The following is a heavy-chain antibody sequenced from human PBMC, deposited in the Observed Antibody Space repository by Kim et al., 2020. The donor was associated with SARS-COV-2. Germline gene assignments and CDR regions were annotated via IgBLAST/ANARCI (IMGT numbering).Heavy chain of an antibody. CDR3: ARGDYVVTTGLDS. J-gene: IGHJ4*02. Sequence: YYVDTVKGRFNITRDSSKNTLYLQLNIRRAADTAVYFCARGDYVVTTGLDSWGRGTLVTVPS. V-gene: IGHV3-33*01. D-gene: IGHD3-16*01.